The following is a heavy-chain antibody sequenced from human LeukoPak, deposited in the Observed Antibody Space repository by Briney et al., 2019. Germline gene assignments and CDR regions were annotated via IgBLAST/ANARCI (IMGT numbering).Heavy chain of an antibody. CDR2: IYPDDSDT. V-gene: IGHV5-51*01. D-gene: IGHD3-10*01. CDR1: GYTFTKFW. CDR3: ARGKGSGTYYGFDY. Sequence: GESLKISCETSGYTFTKFWVGWVRQTPGKGLEWLDMIYPDDSDTRYSPPFQGQVTMSVDKSISIVYLHWSSLKASDTAIYYSARGKGSGTYYGFDYWGQGTVVSVVS. J-gene: IGHJ4*02.